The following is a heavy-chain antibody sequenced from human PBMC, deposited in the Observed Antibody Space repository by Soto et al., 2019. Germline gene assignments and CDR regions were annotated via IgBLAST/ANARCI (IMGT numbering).Heavy chain of an antibody. D-gene: IGHD2-15*01. CDR3: ARAVYFIGGSGCMDV. V-gene: IGHV3-21*01. CDR2: ISSSSSYI. J-gene: IGHJ6*03. CDR1: GFTFSSYS. Sequence: GGSLRLSCAASGFTFSSYSMNWVRQAPGKGLEWVSSISSSSSYIYYADSVKGRFTISRDNAKNSLYLQMNSLRAEDTAVYYCARAVYFIGGSGCMDVWGKGTTVTVSS.